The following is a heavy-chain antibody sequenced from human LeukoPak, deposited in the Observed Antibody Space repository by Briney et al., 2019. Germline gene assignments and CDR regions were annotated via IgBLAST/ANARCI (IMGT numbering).Heavy chain of an antibody. CDR1: GYSFTTYW. J-gene: IGHJ4*02. Sequence: GESLKITCKASGYSFTTYWIAWVRQAPGQRLEWMGWINAGNGNTKYSQKFQGRVTITKDTSASTAYMELSSLRSEDTAVYYCASSRHWGQGTLVTVSS. D-gene: IGHD6-13*01. V-gene: IGHV1-3*01. CDR3: ASSRH. CDR2: INAGNGNT.